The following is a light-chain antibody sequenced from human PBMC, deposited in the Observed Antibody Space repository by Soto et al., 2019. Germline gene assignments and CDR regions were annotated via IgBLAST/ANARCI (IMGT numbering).Light chain of an antibody. CDR3: QQYKSYSPIT. J-gene: IGKJ5*01. CDR2: DAS. CDR1: QGIGNA. V-gene: IGKV1-17*01. Sequence: IQMTQSPSSLSASVGDRVTISCRASQGIGNALGWYQQKPGKAPKLLIYDASNLQSGVPSRFSGSVSGTEFTLTISSLQPDDFATYYCQQYKSYSPITFGQGTRLEIK.